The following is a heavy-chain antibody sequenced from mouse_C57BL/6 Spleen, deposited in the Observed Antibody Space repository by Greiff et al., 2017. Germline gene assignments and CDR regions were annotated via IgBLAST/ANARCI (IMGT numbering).Heavy chain of an antibody. V-gene: IGHV1-50*01. Sequence: QVQLQQPGAELVKPGASVKLSCKASGYTFTSYWMQWVKQRPGQGLEGIGEIDPSDSYTNYNQKLKGKATLTVDTSSSPAYMQLSSLTSEDSAVYYCARQGSVYYDAMDYWGQGTSVTVSS. CDR2: IDPSDSYT. J-gene: IGHJ4*01. CDR1: GYTFTSYW. CDR3: ARQGSVYYDAMDY.